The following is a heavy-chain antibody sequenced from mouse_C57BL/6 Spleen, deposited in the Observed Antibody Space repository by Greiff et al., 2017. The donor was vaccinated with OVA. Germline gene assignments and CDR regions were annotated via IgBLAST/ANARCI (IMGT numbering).Heavy chain of an antibody. V-gene: IGHV1-53*01. Sequence: VQLQQPGTELVKPGASVKLSCKASGYTFTSYWMHWVKQRPGQGLEWIGNINPSNGGTNYNEKFKSKATLTVDKSSSTAYMLLISLTSEDSAVYYCARSNGNYLAWFAYWGQGTLVTVSA. J-gene: IGHJ3*01. CDR3: ARSNGNYLAWFAY. CDR1: GYTFTSYW. CDR2: INPSNGGT. D-gene: IGHD2-1*01.